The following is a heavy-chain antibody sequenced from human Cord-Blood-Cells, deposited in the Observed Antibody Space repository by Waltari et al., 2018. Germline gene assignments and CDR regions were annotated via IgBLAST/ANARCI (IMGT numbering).Heavy chain of an antibody. V-gene: IGHV3-23*01. D-gene: IGHD6-19*01. CDR3: AKSPRIAVAGTDAFDI. CDR2: ISGSGGST. Sequence: EVQLLESGGGLVQPGGSLRLSCAASGFTFSSYAMSWVRQAPGKGLEWVSAISGSGGSTYYADSVKGQFTISRDNSKNTLYLQMNSLRAEDTAVYYCAKSPRIAVAGTDAFDIWGQGTMVTVSS. J-gene: IGHJ3*02. CDR1: GFTFSSYA.